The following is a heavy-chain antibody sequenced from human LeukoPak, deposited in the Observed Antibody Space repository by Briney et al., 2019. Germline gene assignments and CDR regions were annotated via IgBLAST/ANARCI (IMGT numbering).Heavy chain of an antibody. CDR3: AGWGCSGGSCHFDY. V-gene: IGHV4-59*08. Sequence: SETLSLTCTVSGGSISSYYWSWIRQPPGKGLEWIGYIYYSGSTNYNPSLKSRVTISVDTSKTHFSLKLSFVPAADTAVYYCAGWGCSGGSCHFDYWGQGTLVTVSS. CDR2: IYYSGST. J-gene: IGHJ4*02. CDR1: GGSISSYY. D-gene: IGHD2-15*01.